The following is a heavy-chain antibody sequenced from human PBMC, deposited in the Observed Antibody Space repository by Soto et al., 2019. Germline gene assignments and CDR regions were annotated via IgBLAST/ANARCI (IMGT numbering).Heavy chain of an antibody. CDR1: GFPFSLYL. CDR2: INPNAGYA. D-gene: IGHD2-21*01. V-gene: IGHV3-23*01. CDR3: AKYIAITTPNFDY. J-gene: IGHJ4*02. Sequence: GGSLRLSCAASGFPFSLYLMRWVRQAPGKELEWVSLINPNAGYAYYTDSVRGRFTISRDNSKNTLSLQMNSLSADDTAVYYCAKYIAITTPNFDYWGLGTLVTVSS.